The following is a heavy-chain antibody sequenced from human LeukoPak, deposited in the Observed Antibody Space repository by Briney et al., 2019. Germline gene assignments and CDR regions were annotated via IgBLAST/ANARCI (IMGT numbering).Heavy chain of an antibody. CDR3: ARWTDWYYDL. CDR1: GFSFSNFW. J-gene: IGHJ2*01. Sequence: GGSLRLSCAASGFSFSNFWMTWIRQAPEKGLQWVSNIKEDGTDKNYADSVKGRFTISRDNDKNLLYLQMNSLRAEDTAVYYCARWTDWYYDLWGRGTLVTVSS. CDR2: IKEDGTDK. V-gene: IGHV3-7*01. D-gene: IGHD3/OR15-3a*01.